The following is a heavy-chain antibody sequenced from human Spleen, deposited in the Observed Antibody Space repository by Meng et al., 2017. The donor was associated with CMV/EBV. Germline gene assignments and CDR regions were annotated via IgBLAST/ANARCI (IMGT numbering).Heavy chain of an antibody. CDR1: GYTVTDDY. D-gene: IGHD2-15*01. Sequence: KVSCKAYGYTVTDDYVHWVRRAPGQGLEWMEWINPDSGGTNYAQNFQGRVTMTRDTSISTSYMELGRLRSDDTAVYYCARGDGSCDYWGQGTLVTVSS. V-gene: IGHV1-2*02. J-gene: IGHJ4*02. CDR3: ARGDGSCDY. CDR2: INPDSGGT.